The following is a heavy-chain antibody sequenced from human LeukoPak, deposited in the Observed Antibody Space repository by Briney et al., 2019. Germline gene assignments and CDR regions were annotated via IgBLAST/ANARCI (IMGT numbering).Heavy chain of an antibody. CDR2: IIPIFGTA. D-gene: IGHD3/OR15-3a*01. J-gene: IGHJ4*02. CDR1: GGTFSSYA. Sequence: ASVKVSCKASGGTFSSYAISWVRQAPGQGLEWMGRIIPIFGTANYAQKFQGRVTITADKSTSTAYMERSSLRSEDTAVYYCARARTGPFDYWGQGTLVTVSS. V-gene: IGHV1-69*06. CDR3: ARARTGPFDY.